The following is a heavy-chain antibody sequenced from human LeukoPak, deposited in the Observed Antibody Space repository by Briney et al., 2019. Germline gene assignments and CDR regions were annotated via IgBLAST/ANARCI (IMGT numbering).Heavy chain of an antibody. D-gene: IGHD6-13*01. V-gene: IGHV3-23*01. CDR2: ISGSGGST. CDR1: GFTFSSYA. J-gene: IGHJ5*02. Sequence: PGGSLRLSCAASGFTFSSYAMSWVRQAPRKGLEWVSAISGSGGSTYYADSVKGRFTISRDNSKNTLYLQMNSLRAEDTAVYYCAKTPGQQLVLGWFDPWGQGTLVTVSS. CDR3: AKTPGQQLVLGWFDP.